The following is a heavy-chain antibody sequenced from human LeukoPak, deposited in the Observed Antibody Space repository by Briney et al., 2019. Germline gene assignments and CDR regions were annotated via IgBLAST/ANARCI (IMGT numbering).Heavy chain of an antibody. Sequence: PGGSLRLSCAASGFTFSSYAMSWVRQAAGKGLEWVSSISSSGGSTYYADSVKGRFTISRDYFKNTLFLQMNSLRAEDTAVYYCAKDLYTYGTTPLDHWGQGTLVTVSS. CDR2: ISSSGGST. V-gene: IGHV3-23*01. CDR3: AKDLYTYGTTPLDH. J-gene: IGHJ4*02. D-gene: IGHD4-17*01. CDR1: GFTFSSYA.